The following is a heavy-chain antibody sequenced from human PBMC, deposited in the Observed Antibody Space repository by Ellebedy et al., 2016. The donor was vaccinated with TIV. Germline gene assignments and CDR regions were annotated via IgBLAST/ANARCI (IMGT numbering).Heavy chain of an antibody. CDR1: GYSFTSYW. D-gene: IGHD1-26*01. CDR2: IDPSDSYT. J-gene: IGHJ3*02. Sequence: GESLKISCKGSGYSFTSYWISWVRQMSGKGLEWMGRIDPSDSYTNYSPSFQGHVTISADKSISTAYLQWSSLKASDTAMYYCARHAEYSGSYGDFDIWGQGTMVTVSS. V-gene: IGHV5-10-1*01. CDR3: ARHAEYSGSYGDFDI.